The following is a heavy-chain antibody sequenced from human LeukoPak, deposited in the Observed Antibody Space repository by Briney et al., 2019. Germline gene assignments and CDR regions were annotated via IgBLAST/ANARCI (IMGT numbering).Heavy chain of an antibody. CDR1: GFTFSNDW. D-gene: IGHD2-2*01. V-gene: IGHV3-7*01. J-gene: IGHJ4*02. CDR2: INQDESKK. Sequence: GVSLRLSCAASGFTFSNDWMCWVRQAPGKGLEWVANINQDESKKYYADSVRGRSTISRDNAKNSLYLQMSSLTAEDTAIYYCARDHAYRADYWGQGTLVTVSS. CDR3: ARDHAYRADY.